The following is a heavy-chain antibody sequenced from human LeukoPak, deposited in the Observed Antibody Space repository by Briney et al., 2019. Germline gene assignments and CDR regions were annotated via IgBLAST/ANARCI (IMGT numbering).Heavy chain of an antibody. J-gene: IGHJ2*01. Sequence: PGGSPRLSCTASGFTLSSFGMHWVRQAPGKGLEWVAVISDDGSNTYYADSVKGRFTISRDNSKNTLYLQLNSLRTEDTAVYYCAKDADTATIIYWYFDLWGRGTLVTASS. CDR1: GFTLSSFG. V-gene: IGHV3-30*18. CDR3: AKDADTATIIYWYFDL. D-gene: IGHD5-18*01. CDR2: ISDDGSNT.